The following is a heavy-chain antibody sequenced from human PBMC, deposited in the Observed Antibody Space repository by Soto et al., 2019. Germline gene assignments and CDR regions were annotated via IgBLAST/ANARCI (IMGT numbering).Heavy chain of an antibody. CDR1: GGTFSSYA. D-gene: IGHD3-22*01. Sequence: QVQLVQSGAEVKKPGSSVKVSCKTSGGTFSSYAISWVRQAPGQGLEWMGGIIPMFGTANYAQKFQGRVTITADESTSTAYMELTSLRSYDTAVYYFARSRANYYDSGGYYYSSLHYWGQGTLVTVSS. CDR3: ARSRANYYDSGGYYYSSLHY. J-gene: IGHJ4*02. CDR2: IIPMFGTA. V-gene: IGHV1-69*12.